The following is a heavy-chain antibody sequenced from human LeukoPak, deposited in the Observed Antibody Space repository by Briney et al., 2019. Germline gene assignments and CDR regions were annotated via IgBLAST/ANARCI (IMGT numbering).Heavy chain of an antibody. V-gene: IGHV4-31*03. D-gene: IGHD6-19*01. CDR3: ASSGWATPDY. CDR1: GGSISSGGYY. Sequence: SETLSLTCTVSGGSISSGGYYWSWIRQHPGKGPEWIGYIYYSGSTYYNPSLKSRVTISVDTSKNQFSLKLSSVTAADTAVYYCASSGWATPDYWGQGTLVTVSS. J-gene: IGHJ4*02. CDR2: IYYSGST.